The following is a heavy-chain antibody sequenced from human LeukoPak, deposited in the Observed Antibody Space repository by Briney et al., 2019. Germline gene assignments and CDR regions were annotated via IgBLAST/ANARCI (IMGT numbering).Heavy chain of an antibody. CDR2: IKSNPDGGTA. V-gene: IGHV3-15*01. CDR1: GFIFNNAW. Sequence: GGSLTLYCAASGFIFNNAWMTWVGPAPGKGLEWVGRIKSNPDGGTADYAAPVKGRFTISRDDSTFTLYLQVRNLRVEDTAVYYCTTLSYDVHYLGQGAPVTVSS. J-gene: IGHJ4*02. CDR3: TTLSYDVHY. D-gene: IGHD3-3*01.